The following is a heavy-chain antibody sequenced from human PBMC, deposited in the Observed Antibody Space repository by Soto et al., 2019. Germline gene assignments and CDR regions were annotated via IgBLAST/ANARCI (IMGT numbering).Heavy chain of an antibody. J-gene: IGHJ4*02. CDR2: IYYTGST. CDR3: ASRSYGSGSYRD. D-gene: IGHD3-10*01. CDR1: GDSITSNSYF. Sequence: PSETLSLTCTVSGDSITSNSYFWAWIRQPPGKGLEWIGFIYYTGSTNYNPSLKSRVTISVDKSKNQFSLKLSSVTAADTAVYYCASRSYGSGSYRDWGQGTLVTVSS. V-gene: IGHV4-61*05.